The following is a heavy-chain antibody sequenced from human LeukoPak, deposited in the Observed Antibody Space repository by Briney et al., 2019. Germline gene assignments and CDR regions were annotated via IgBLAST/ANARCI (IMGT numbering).Heavy chain of an antibody. D-gene: IGHD6-19*01. V-gene: IGHV3-23*01. CDR2: ISGAGRET. Sequence: GGSLRLSCEASGFTFGGSAMSWVRQAPGKGLEWISDISGAGRETYYADSVKGRFTISRDNSKNTLYLQLNSLGAEDTAVYFCAEIDSPRVGWRAPFDYWGQGTLVTVSS. CDR1: GFTFGGSA. J-gene: IGHJ4*02. CDR3: AEIDSPRVGWRAPFDY.